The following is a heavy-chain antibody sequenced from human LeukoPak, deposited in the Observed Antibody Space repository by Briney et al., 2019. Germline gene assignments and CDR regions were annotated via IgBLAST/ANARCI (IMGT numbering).Heavy chain of an antibody. CDR3: ARSIAAADSSGYYYYYMDV. V-gene: IGHV4-34*12. Sequence: SETLSLTCAVYGGSFSGYYWTWIRQPPGKGLEWIGEIIHSGSTNYNPSLKSRVTISVDTSKNQFSLKLSSVTAADTAVYYCARSIAAADSSGYYYYYMDVRGKGTTVTVSS. CDR2: IIHSGST. CDR1: GGSFSGYY. D-gene: IGHD6-13*01. J-gene: IGHJ6*03.